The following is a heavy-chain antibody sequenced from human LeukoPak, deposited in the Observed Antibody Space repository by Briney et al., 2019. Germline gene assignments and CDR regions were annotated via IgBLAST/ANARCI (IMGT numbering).Heavy chain of an antibody. CDR3: ASGWSPGV. CDR1: GDSVSSNSAA. V-gene: IGHV6-1*01. Sequence: PSQTLSLTCAISGDSVSSNSAAWNWIRQSPSRGLEWLGRTYYRTEWHFDYADAVKGRITINSDTSKNQFSLQMNSLTPEDTAVYYCASGWSPGVWGQGTAVAVSS. J-gene: IGHJ6*02. D-gene: IGHD6-19*01. CDR2: TYYRTEWHF.